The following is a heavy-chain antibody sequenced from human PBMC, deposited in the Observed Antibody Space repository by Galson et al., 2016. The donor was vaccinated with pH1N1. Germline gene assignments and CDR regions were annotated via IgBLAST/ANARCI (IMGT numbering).Heavy chain of an antibody. V-gene: IGHV3-30-3*01. D-gene: IGHD6-19*01. Sequence: LRLSCAASGFTFSTYATHWVRQAPGKGLEWVALTSYDGSNKYYADSVKGRFTISRDNSKNTLYLEMNSLRAEDTAVYYCARETPYSSGWGYYYGMDVWGQGTTVTVSS. CDR3: ARETPYSSGWGYYYGMDV. CDR1: GFTFSTYA. J-gene: IGHJ6*02. CDR2: TSYDGSNK.